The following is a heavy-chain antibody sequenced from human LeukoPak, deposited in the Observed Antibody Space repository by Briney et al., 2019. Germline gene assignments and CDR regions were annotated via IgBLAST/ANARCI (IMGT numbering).Heavy chain of an antibody. V-gene: IGHV4-59*08. CDR1: GGSISDYY. Sequence: PSETLSLTCTVSGGSISDYYWSWIRQPPGKGLEWLGYIYYSGSTNYKPSLKSRVTISLDTSKNQFSLKLSSVTAADTAVYYCARHRMIPNAFDIWGQGTMVTVSS. J-gene: IGHJ3*02. CDR3: ARHRMIPNAFDI. D-gene: IGHD3-22*01. CDR2: IYYSGST.